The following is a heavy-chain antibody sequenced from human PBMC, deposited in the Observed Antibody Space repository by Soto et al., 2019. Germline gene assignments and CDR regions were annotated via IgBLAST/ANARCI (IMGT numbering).Heavy chain of an antibody. CDR1: GYTFTSYG. Sequence: ASVKVSCKASGYTFTSYGISWVRQAPGQGLEWMGWISAYNGNTNYAQKLQGRVTMTTDTSTSTAYMELRSLRSDDTAVYYCARAPGIAARTTSYYSYYSTDVWGKGTTVTVSS. J-gene: IGHJ6*03. CDR3: ARAPGIAARTTSYYSYYSTDV. D-gene: IGHD6-6*01. CDR2: ISAYNGNT. V-gene: IGHV1-18*01.